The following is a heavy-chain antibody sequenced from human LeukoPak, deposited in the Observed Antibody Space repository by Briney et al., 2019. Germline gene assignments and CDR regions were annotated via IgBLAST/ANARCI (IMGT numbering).Heavy chain of an antibody. V-gene: IGHV3-48*03. J-gene: IGHJ4*02. CDR2: ISSGGNTQ. CDR1: GFSLSTYE. Sequence: GGSLRLSCAASGFSLSTYEMNWIRQVPGKGLEWVSHISSGGNTQYYADSVRGRFTMSRDNAKNSLDLQMNSLRTEDTAVYYCARDIVNGPFVISLESWGRGALVIVSS. D-gene: IGHD2-21*01. CDR3: ARDIVNGPFVISLES.